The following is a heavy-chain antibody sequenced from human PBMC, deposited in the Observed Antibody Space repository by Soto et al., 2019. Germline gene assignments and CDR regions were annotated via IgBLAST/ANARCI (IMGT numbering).Heavy chain of an antibody. D-gene: IGHD2-2*01. Sequence: PSETLSLTCTVSGDSISSSTYYWGWIRQSPGKGLEWTGSIYYSGNTYYNPSLKSRVTISVDTSKNRFSLKLLSVTAADTAVYFCARHFVPPQYANQGDWLDPWGQGTLVTVSS. CDR3: ARHFVPPQYANQGDWLDP. J-gene: IGHJ5*02. CDR1: GDSISSSTYY. CDR2: IYYSGNT. V-gene: IGHV4-39*01.